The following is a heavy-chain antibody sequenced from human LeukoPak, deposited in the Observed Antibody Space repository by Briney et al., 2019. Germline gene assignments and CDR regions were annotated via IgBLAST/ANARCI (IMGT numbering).Heavy chain of an antibody. D-gene: IGHD2-21*02. CDR2: INHSGST. CDR1: GGSFSGYY. J-gene: IGHJ4*02. V-gene: IGHV4-34*01. CDR3: ARARAYCGGDCYLGGDY. Sequence: PSETLSLTCAVYGGSFSGYYWSWIRQPPGKGLEWIGEINHSGSTNYNPSLKSRVTISVDTSKNQFSLKLCSVTAADTAVYYCARARAYCGGDCYLGGDYWGQGTLVTVSS.